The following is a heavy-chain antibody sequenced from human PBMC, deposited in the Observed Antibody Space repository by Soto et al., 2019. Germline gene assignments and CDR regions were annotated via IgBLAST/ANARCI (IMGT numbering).Heavy chain of an antibody. CDR2: INHSGST. CDR1: GGSFSGYY. J-gene: IGHJ1*01. Sequence: QVQLQQWGAGLLKPSETLSLTCAVYGGSFSGYYWSWIRQPPGKGLEWIGEINHSGSTNYNPSLKSRVTISVDTSKNQFSLKLSSVTAADTAVYYCARRAVAGTKYFQHWGQGTLVTVSS. CDR3: ARRAVAGTKYFQH. V-gene: IGHV4-34*01. D-gene: IGHD6-19*01.